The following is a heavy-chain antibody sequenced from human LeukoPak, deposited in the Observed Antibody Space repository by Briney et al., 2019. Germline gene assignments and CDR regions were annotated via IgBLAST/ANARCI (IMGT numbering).Heavy chain of an antibody. J-gene: IGHJ6*03. V-gene: IGHV3-48*03. CDR3: ARAGTYVVRGVDGNMDV. Sequence: GGSLRLSCAASGFTFSRYDTNLVRQAPGKGLEVVSYISSSNRAIYYADSVKGRFTISRDNAKNSLYLQMNSLRAEDTAVYYCARAGTYVVRGVDGNMDVWGKGTTVTVSS. CDR2: ISSSNRAI. D-gene: IGHD3-10*01. CDR1: GFTFSRYD.